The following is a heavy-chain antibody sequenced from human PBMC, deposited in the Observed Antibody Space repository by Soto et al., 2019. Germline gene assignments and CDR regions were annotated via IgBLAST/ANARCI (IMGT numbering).Heavy chain of an antibody. CDR2: VNHGGTS. CDR1: GGSFSGYY. Sequence: PSETLALTCAVHGGSFSGYYWDWIRQPPGKGLEWIGEVNHGGTSNYNPSLKSRAIISVDTSKNQFSLKLTSVTAADTAVYYCARRGYCSGGSCYPTPFDYWGQG. V-gene: IGHV4-34*01. CDR3: ARRGYCSGGSCYPTPFDY. J-gene: IGHJ4*02. D-gene: IGHD2-15*01.